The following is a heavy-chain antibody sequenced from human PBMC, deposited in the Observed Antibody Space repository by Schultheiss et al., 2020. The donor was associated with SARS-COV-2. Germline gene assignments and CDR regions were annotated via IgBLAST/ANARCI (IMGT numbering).Heavy chain of an antibody. Sequence: GESLKISCAASGFTFSSYSMNWVRQAPGKGLEWVSSISSSSSYIYYADSVKGRFTISRDNAKNSLYLQMNSLRAEDTAVYYCASDCSSTSCPIPQNYYYYYGMDVWGQGTTVTVSS. CDR1: GFTFSSYS. D-gene: IGHD2-2*01. CDR3: ASDCSSTSCPIPQNYYYYYGMDV. J-gene: IGHJ6*02. CDR2: ISSSSSYI. V-gene: IGHV3-21*01.